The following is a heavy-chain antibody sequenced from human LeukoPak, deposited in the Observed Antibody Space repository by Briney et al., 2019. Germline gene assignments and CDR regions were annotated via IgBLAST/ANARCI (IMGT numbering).Heavy chain of an antibody. V-gene: IGHV3-23*01. D-gene: IGHD3-10*01. CDR1: GFTFSSYA. CDR2: ISGSGGST. Sequence: GGSLRLSCAASGFTFSSYAMSWVRQAPGKGLEWVSAISGSGGSTYYADSVKGRFTISRDNSKNTLYLQLNSLRAEDTAVYYCAKDLEVRGVIARVFDYWGQGTLVTVSS. CDR3: AKDLEVRGVIARVFDY. J-gene: IGHJ4*02.